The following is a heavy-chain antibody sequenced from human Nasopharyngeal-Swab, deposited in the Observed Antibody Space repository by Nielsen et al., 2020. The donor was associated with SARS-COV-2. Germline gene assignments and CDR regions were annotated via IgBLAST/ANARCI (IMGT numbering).Heavy chain of an antibody. J-gene: IGHJ6*02. CDR2: ISSSSSTI. Sequence: GGSLRLSCAASGFTFSSYSMNWVRQAPGKGLEWVSYISSSSSTIYYADSVKGRFTISRDNAKNSLYLQMNSLRDEDTAVYYCAPAKHSYYYYYGMDVWGQGTTVTVSS. CDR1: GFTFSSYS. V-gene: IGHV3-48*02. CDR3: APAKHSYYYYYGMDV.